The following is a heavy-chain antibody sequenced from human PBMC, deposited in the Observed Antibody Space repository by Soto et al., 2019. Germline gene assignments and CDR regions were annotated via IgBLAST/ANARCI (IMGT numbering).Heavy chain of an antibody. CDR1: GFTFSSYG. CDR2: ISYDGSNK. J-gene: IGHJ3*02. Sequence: QVQLVESGGGVVQPGRSPRLSCAASGFTFSSYGMHWVRQAPGKGLEWVAVISYDGSNKYYADSVKGRFTISRDNSKNTLYLQMNSLRAEDTAVYYCAKEGGPSGAFDIWGQGTMVTVSS. D-gene: IGHD3-10*01. CDR3: AKEGGPSGAFDI. V-gene: IGHV3-30*18.